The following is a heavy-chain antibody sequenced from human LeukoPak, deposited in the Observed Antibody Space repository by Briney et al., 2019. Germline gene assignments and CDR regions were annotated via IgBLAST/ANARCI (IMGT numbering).Heavy chain of an antibody. J-gene: IGHJ4*02. V-gene: IGHV3-48*03. CDR1: GFTFSSYE. D-gene: IGHD6-19*01. CDR2: ISSTSSTI. CDR3: AKVRWDNSGWYYLDS. Sequence: PGGSLRLSCAASGFTFSSYEMNWVRQAPGKGLEWVSYISSTSSTIYYPDSVKGRFTISRDNAKNSLYLQMNSLRAEDTAVYYCAKVRWDNSGWYYLDSWGQGTLVTVSS.